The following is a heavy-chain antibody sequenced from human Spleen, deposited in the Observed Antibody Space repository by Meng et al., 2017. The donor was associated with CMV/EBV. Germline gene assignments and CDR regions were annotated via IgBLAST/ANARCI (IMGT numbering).Heavy chain of an antibody. CDR3: AKDLRGSTSR. Sequence: LSCAACGFTFSSYAMSWVRQTPGRGLEWVSAISGSGGSTFYADSVKGRFTISRDNSKNTLYLQMNSLRAEDTALYYCAKDLRGSTSRWGQGTLVTVSS. CDR2: ISGSGGST. CDR1: GFTFSSYA. D-gene: IGHD2-2*01. J-gene: IGHJ4*02. V-gene: IGHV3-23*01.